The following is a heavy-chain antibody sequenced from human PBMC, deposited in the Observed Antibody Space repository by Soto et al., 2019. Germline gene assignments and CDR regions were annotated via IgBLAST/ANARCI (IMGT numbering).Heavy chain of an antibody. CDR2: ISTYNGNT. CDR1: GYSFTSYG. CDR3: ARDDGFGESDV. D-gene: IGHD3-10*01. V-gene: IGHV1-18*01. Sequence: QVQLVQSGAEVKKPGASVKVSCKASGYSFTSYGISWVRQAPGQGLEWMGRISTYNGNTDYAQKLQGRVTMTTDTSTSTVYMELRSLTSDDTAVYYCARDDGFGESDVWGQGTTVTVS. J-gene: IGHJ6*02.